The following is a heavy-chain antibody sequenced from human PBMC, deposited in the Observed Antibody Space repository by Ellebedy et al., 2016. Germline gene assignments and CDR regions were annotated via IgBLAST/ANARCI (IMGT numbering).Heavy chain of an antibody. CDR1: GFTFSSHA. J-gene: IGHJ3*01. D-gene: IGHD3-3*01. V-gene: IGHV3-23*01. CDR2: ISDSGTIT. Sequence: GGSLRLSCAASGFTFSSHAMGWVRQAPGKGLEWVSGISDSGTITYYADSLRGRFTISRDNSKNTLFLQMSTLRAEDTAVYYCAKDREGIIPEAFDFWGQGTMVPVSS. CDR3: AKDREGIIPEAFDF.